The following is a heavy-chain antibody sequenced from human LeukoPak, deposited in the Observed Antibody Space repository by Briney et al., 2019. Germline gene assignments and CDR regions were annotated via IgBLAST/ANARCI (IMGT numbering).Heavy chain of an antibody. CDR2: INPNSGGT. CDR3: ARAAYSSGWLTIFYY. CDR1: GYTFTGYY. Sequence: GASVKVSCKASGYTFTGYYMHWVRQAPGQGLEWMGRINPNSGGTNYAQKFQGRVTMTRDTSISTAYMELSRLRSDDTAVYYCARAAYSSGWLTIFYYWGQGTLVTVSS. V-gene: IGHV1-2*06. D-gene: IGHD6-19*01. J-gene: IGHJ4*02.